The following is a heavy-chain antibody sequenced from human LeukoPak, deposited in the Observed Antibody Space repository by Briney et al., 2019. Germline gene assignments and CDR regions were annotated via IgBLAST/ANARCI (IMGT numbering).Heavy chain of an antibody. CDR1: GGSISSGSYY. CDR3: ARVRLIVVVPAAIKYNDAFDI. J-gene: IGHJ3*02. D-gene: IGHD2-2*02. CDR2: IYTSRST. V-gene: IGHV4-61*02. Sequence: PSETLSLTCTVSGGSISSGSYYWSWIRQPAGKGLEWIGRIYTSRSTNYNPSLKSRVTISVDTSKNQFSLKLSSVTAADTAVYYCARVRLIVVVPAAIKYNDAFDIWGQGTMVTVSS.